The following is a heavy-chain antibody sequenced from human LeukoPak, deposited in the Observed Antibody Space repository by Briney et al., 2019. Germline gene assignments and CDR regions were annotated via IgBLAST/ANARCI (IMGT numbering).Heavy chain of an antibody. V-gene: IGHV3-21*01. Sequence: GALRLSCAASGFTFSSYSMNWVRQAPGKGLEWVSSISSSSYIYYADSVKGRFTISRDNAKNSLYLQMNSLRAEDTAVYYCARSAGTVYWGQGTLVTVSS. CDR3: ARSAGTVY. J-gene: IGHJ4*02. CDR2: ISSSSYI. D-gene: IGHD6-13*01. CDR1: GFTFSSYS.